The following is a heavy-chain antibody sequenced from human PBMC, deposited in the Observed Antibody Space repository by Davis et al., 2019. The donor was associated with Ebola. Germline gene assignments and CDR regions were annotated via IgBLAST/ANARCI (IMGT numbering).Heavy chain of an antibody. CDR3: AREGKIFGLDY. CDR1: GFTFSTYT. J-gene: IGHJ4*02. CDR2: IKTDGSMT. D-gene: IGHD3-3*01. V-gene: IGHV3-74*01. Sequence: HTGGSLRLSCAASGFTFSTYTMTWVRQAPGKGLVWVSRIKTDGSMTGYGASVQGRFTISRDNAKNTLYLQMNDLGGEDTAVYYCAREGKIFGLDYWGQGALVTVSS.